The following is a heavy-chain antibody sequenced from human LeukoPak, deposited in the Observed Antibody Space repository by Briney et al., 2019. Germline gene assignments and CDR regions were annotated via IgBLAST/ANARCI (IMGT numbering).Heavy chain of an antibody. J-gene: IGHJ4*02. CDR1: GYTFTSYD. Sequence: GASVKVSRKASGYTFTSYDINWVRQATGQGLEWMGWMNPNSGNTGYAQKFQGRVTITRNTSISTAYMELSSLRSEDTAVYYCARGYCSSTSCGYYGYWGQGTLVTVSS. CDR3: ARGYCSSTSCGYYGY. V-gene: IGHV1-8*03. D-gene: IGHD2-2*01. CDR2: MNPNSGNT.